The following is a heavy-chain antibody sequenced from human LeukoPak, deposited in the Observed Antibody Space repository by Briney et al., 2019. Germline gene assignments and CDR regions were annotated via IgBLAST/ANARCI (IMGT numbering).Heavy chain of an antibody. V-gene: IGHV3-7*04. CDR2: IKQDGSEK. J-gene: IGHJ4*02. CDR1: GFXFSTYW. Sequence: GGSLRLSCAASGFXFSTYWMTWVRQAPGKGREWVANIKQDGSEKYYVDSVKGRFTISRDNAKNSLYLQMNSLRAEDTAVYYCARDQLGPFDYWGQGTLVTVSS. D-gene: IGHD1-1*01. CDR3: ARDQLGPFDY.